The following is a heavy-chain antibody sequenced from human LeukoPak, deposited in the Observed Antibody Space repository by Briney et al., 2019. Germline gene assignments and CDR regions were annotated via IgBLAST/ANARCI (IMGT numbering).Heavy chain of an antibody. CDR3: AGHHPRNTVDF. J-gene: IGHJ4*02. D-gene: IGHD2-8*02. CDR2: ISDIGSI. Sequence: SETLSLTCTVSGGSISSGGYYWSWIRQPPGKGLEWIAYISDIGSINYNPSLKSRVTISLDTSKNQFSLKLSSVTAADAAVYYCAGHHPRNTVDFWGQGTLVTVSS. V-gene: IGHV4-61*08. CDR1: GGSISSGGYY.